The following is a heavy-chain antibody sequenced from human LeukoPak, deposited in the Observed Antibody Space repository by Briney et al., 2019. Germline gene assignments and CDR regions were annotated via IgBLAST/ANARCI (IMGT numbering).Heavy chain of an antibody. J-gene: IGHJ4*02. CDR3: ARDKTFEVVNFFDY. CDR1: GYSISDGYY. D-gene: IGHD3-3*01. CDR2: IYYSGST. Sequence: SETLSLTCPVSGYSISDGYYWGWIRQPPGKGLEWIGSIYYSGSTYYNPSLESRITVSLDTSKNQFSLKLRFVTAADTAVYYCARDKTFEVVNFFDYWGQGTLVTVSS. V-gene: IGHV4-38-2*02.